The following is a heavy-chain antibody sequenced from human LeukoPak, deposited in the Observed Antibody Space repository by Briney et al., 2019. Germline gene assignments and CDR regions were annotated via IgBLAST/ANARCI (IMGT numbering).Heavy chain of an antibody. CDR3: ARGSYGMDV. CDR1: GFTFSSYA. CDR2: ISYDGSNK. D-gene: IGHD3-10*01. J-gene: IGHJ6*02. V-gene: IGHV3-30-3*01. Sequence: GGSLRLSCAASGFTFSSYAMHWVRQAPGKGLEWVAVISYDGSNKYYADSVKGRFTISRDNSKNTLYLQMNSLRAEDTAVYYCARGSYGMDVWGQGTTVTVSS.